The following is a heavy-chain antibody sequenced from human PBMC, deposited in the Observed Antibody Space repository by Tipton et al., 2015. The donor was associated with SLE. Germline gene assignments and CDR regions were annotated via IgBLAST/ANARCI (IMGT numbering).Heavy chain of an antibody. J-gene: IGHJ4*02. CDR2: ISGSGANT. CDR3: VREGDTAFDY. CDR1: GFTFSSYG. V-gene: IGHV3-23*01. D-gene: IGHD5-18*01. Sequence: GSLRLSCAASGFTFSSYGMSWVRQAPGKGLEWVSGISGSGANTYYADSVKGRFTISRDNSKNTVYLQMNSLRAEDTAVYYCVREGDTAFDYWGQGTLVTVSS.